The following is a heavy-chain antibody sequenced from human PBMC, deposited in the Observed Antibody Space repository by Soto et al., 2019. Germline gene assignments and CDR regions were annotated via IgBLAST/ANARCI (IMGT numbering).Heavy chain of an antibody. CDR3: AKDIGCSSTSCYDYYYYYGMDV. V-gene: IGHV3-43D*04. Sequence: GGSLRLSCAASGFTFDDYAMHWVRQAPGKGLEWVSLISWDGGSTYYADSVKGRFTISRDNSKNSLYLQMNSLRAEDTALYYCAKDIGCSSTSCYDYYYYYGMDVWGQGTTVTVSS. D-gene: IGHD2-2*01. CDR2: ISWDGGST. J-gene: IGHJ6*02. CDR1: GFTFDDYA.